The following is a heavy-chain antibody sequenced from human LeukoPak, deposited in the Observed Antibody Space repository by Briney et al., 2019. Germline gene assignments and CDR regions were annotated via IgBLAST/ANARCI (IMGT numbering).Heavy chain of an antibody. V-gene: IGHV3-23*01. Sequence: GGSLRLSCAASGFSFSSYAMSWVRQAPGKGLEWVSIISGSGGNTYYADSVKGRFTISRDNSKNTLFLQMNSLRGGDTAVYYCAKDLPPPSYGALDFWGQGTLVTVSS. CDR3: AKDLPPPSYGALDF. J-gene: IGHJ4*02. CDR2: ISGSGGNT. D-gene: IGHD4-17*01. CDR1: GFSFSSYA.